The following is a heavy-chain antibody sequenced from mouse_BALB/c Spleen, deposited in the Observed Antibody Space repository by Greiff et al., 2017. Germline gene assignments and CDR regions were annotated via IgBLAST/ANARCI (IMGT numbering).Heavy chain of an antibody. J-gene: IGHJ4*01. CDR1: GYSFTSYW. CDR3: ARSSYDVAMDY. Sequence: QVQLQQPGAELVRPGASVKLSCTASGYSFTSYWMNWVKQRPGQGLEWIGLIQPSDSETRLNQKLKEKATLTVDKSSSTAYMQLSSPTSDDSAVYYCARSSYDVAMDYWGQGTSVTVSS. D-gene: IGHD1-1*01. CDR2: IQPSDSET. V-gene: IGHV1-61*01.